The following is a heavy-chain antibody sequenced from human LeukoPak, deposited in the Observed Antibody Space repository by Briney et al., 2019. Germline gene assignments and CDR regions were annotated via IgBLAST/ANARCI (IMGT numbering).Heavy chain of an antibody. Sequence: PGGSLRLSCVASGFTFSSYAMSWVRQAPGKGLEWVSGISITGGSTYYTDSVKGRFTISRDNSKNTLYLQMNSLRVEDTAVYYCATLSVAAGYWDDDFWGQGTLLTVSS. J-gene: IGHJ4*02. V-gene: IGHV3-23*01. D-gene: IGHD6-13*01. CDR2: ISITGGST. CDR3: ATLSVAAGYWDDDF. CDR1: GFTFSSYA.